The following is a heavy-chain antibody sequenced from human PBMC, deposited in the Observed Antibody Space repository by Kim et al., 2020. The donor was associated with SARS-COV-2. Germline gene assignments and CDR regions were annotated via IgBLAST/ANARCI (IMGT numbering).Heavy chain of an antibody. V-gene: IGHV3-21*01. CDR3: ASYVEMASLNFDY. J-gene: IGHJ4*02. Sequence: YADSVKGRFTISRDNAKNSLYLQMNSLRAEDTAVYYCASYVEMASLNFDYWGQGTLVTVSS. D-gene: IGHD3-16*01.